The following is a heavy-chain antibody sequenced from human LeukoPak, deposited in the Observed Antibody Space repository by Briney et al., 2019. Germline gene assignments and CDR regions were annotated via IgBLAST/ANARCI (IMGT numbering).Heavy chain of an antibody. CDR3: ARLVAAAGFDY. Sequence: GGSLRLSCAASGFTLSSYWMHWVRQAPGKGLVWVSRINTDGSTTSYADSVKGRFTISRDNAKNTLYLQMNSLRAEDTAVYYCARLVAAAGFDYWGQGTLVTVSS. J-gene: IGHJ4*02. D-gene: IGHD6-13*01. V-gene: IGHV3-74*01. CDR1: GFTLSSYW. CDR2: INTDGSTT.